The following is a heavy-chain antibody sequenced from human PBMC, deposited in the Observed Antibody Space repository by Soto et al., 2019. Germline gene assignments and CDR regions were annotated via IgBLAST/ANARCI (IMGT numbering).Heavy chain of an antibody. CDR3: ARQGFGPLHVLVDV. V-gene: IGHV4-59*08. D-gene: IGHD3-10*01. J-gene: IGHJ6*02. CDR1: GGSISSYY. Sequence: QVQLQESGPGLVKPSETLSLSCTVSGGSISSYYWSWFRQSPGKRMEWIGYVHHSWGSSYNPSLQRRVAISLDPPKSQFSLKVTSGTATATAVYYCARQGFGPLHVLVDVWCQGTTVTVSS. CDR2: VHHSWGS.